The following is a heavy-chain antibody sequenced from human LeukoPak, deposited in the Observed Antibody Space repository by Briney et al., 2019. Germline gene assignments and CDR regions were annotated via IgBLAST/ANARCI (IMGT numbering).Heavy chain of an antibody. CDR1: GYTFTSYY. CDR3: AIRFSGGSCWFDP. J-gene: IGHJ5*02. Sequence: ASVKVSCKASGYTFTSYYMHWVRQAPGQGLEWMGIINPSGGSTSYAQKFQGRVTMTRDMSTSTVYMELSSLRSEETAVYYCAIRFSGGSCWFDPWGQGTLVTVSS. CDR2: INPSGGST. D-gene: IGHD2-15*01. V-gene: IGHV1-46*03.